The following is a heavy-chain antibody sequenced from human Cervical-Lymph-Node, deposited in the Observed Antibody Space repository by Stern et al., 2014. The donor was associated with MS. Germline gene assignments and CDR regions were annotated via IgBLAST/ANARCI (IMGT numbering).Heavy chain of an antibody. CDR1: GYKFINYW. CDR3: ARWSVACDY. Sequence: EVQLVESGAEMKKPGESLKISCKTSGYKFINYWIAWVRQVPGKGLEWIGMIYPGDSDIRHSPSFQCHVTITVDKSNTTAYLHWNSLKVSDSAVYYCARWSVACDYWGQGALITVSS. CDR2: IYPGDSDI. D-gene: IGHD2-21*01. V-gene: IGHV5-51*03. J-gene: IGHJ4*02.